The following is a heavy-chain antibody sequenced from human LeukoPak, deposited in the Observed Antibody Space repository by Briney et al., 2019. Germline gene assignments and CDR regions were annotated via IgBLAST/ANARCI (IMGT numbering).Heavy chain of an antibody. CDR2: INHSGST. Sequence: SETLSLTCAVYGGSFSGYYWSWIRQPPGKGLEWIGEINHSGSTNYNPSLKSRVTLSVDTSKNQFSLKLSSVTAADTAVYYCARAAYVWGSYRLDYWGQGTLVTVSS. CDR1: GGSFSGYY. J-gene: IGHJ4*02. D-gene: IGHD3-16*02. V-gene: IGHV4-34*01. CDR3: ARAAYVWGSYRLDY.